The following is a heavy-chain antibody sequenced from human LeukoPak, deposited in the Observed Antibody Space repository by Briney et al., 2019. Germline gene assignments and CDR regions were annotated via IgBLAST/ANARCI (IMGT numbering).Heavy chain of an antibody. CDR2: IYPGDSET. D-gene: IGHD1-26*01. CDR1: GYSFTSYW. Sequence: GESLKISCKGSGYSFTSYWIAWVRQMPGKGVEWMAIIYPGDSETRYSPSFQGQVTISADKSITTAYLQWSSLKASDTAMYYCARRSSGGSYWDWGQGTLVTVSS. CDR3: ARRSSGGSYWD. J-gene: IGHJ4*02. V-gene: IGHV5-51*01.